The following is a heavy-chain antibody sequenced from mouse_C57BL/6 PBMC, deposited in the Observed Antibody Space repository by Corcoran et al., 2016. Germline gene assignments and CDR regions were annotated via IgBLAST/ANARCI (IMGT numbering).Heavy chain of an antibody. D-gene: IGHD2-2*01. J-gene: IGHJ4*01. Sequence: QIQLVHSGPEVKKPGVTVKISCKASGYTFTTAGLQLVQKMPGKGLKRIGWINTHSGEPRYAEDFKGRFAFSLATSASTAYLQISNLKNEDTATYFCARSGYDEEGAMDYWGQGTSVTVSS. CDR1: GYTFTTAG. CDR3: ARSGYDEEGAMDY. V-gene: IGHV9-4*01. CDR2: INTHSGEP.